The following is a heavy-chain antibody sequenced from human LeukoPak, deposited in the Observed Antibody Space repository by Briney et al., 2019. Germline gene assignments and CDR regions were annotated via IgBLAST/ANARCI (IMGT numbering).Heavy chain of an antibody. CDR3: VKGSSGWYAGAFDY. CDR2: ISGSGGST. Sequence: PGGSLRLSCAASGFTFSSYAMSWVRQAPGKGLEWVSAISGSGGSTYYADSVKGRFTISRDNSKNTLYLQMNSLRAEDTAVYYCVKGSSGWYAGAFDYWGQGTLVTVSS. D-gene: IGHD6-19*01. J-gene: IGHJ4*02. V-gene: IGHV3-23*01. CDR1: GFTFSSYA.